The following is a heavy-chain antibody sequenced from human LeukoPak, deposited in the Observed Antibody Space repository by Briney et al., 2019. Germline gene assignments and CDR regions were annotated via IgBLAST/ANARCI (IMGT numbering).Heavy chain of an antibody. Sequence: GGSVRLSCAASGFTFDTHAMTWVRQAPGKGLEYVSLISGSGDITYYAHSLKDRFTISRDNSKTTLYLQMHSLRAEDTAMYYCAARPGDLAVPFDYWGQGTLVIVSS. D-gene: IGHD3-10*01. V-gene: IGHV3-23*01. CDR2: ISGSGDIT. CDR3: AARPGDLAVPFDY. J-gene: IGHJ4*02. CDR1: GFTFDTHA.